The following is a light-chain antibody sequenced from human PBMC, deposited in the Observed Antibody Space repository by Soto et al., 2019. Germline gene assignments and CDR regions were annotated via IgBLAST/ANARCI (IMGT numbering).Light chain of an antibody. Sequence: EIVMTQSPATLSVSPGERATLSCRASQSVSSNLAWYQQKPGQAPRLLIYGASTRATGIPAMFSGSGSGTEFTLTISSLQSEDVAVYYCQQYKNWPTFGQGTRLEIK. J-gene: IGKJ5*01. CDR1: QSVSSN. CDR3: QQYKNWPT. CDR2: GAS. V-gene: IGKV3-15*01.